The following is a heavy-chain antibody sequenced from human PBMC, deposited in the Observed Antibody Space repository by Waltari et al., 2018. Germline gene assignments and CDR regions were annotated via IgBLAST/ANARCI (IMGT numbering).Heavy chain of an antibody. CDR3: VTGPRDKWVGRYSGEFFHH. CDR1: GVSLTDYY. Sequence: QVQLQQWGAGLVRPSETLSLTCDVYGVSLTDYYWTWIRQSPGKGLQWIGENNLGNITYTNPSLENRVTILVDKSKNQFSLRRDSGTAADTAVYYCVTGPRDKWVGRYSGEFFHHWGPGTLVTVSS. V-gene: IGHV4-34*02. D-gene: IGHD3-9*01. CDR2: NNLGNIT. J-gene: IGHJ1*01.